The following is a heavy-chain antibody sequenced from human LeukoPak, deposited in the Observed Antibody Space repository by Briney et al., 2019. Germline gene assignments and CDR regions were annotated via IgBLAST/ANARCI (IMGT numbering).Heavy chain of an antibody. D-gene: IGHD6-19*01. CDR1: GGSFSGYY. CDR2: INHSGST. CDR3: ARVLGSGWYGLIDY. V-gene: IGHV4-34*01. Sequence: PSETLSLTCAVHGGSFSGYYWSWIRQPPGKGLEWIGEINHSGSTNYNPSLKSRVTISVDTSKNQFSLKLSSVTAADTAVYYCARVLGSGWYGLIDYWGQGTLVTVSS. J-gene: IGHJ4*02.